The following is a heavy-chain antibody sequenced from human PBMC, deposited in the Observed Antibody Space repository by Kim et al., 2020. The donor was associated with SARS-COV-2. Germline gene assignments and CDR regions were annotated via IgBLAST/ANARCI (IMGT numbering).Heavy chain of an antibody. J-gene: IGHJ6*02. D-gene: IGHD2-21*02. CDR3: ARLGPVTANYYYGMDV. Sequence: DSVRGRCTISRDNSRNTVYLQMNSLRAEDTAVYYCARLGPVTANYYYGMDVWGQGTTVTVSS. V-gene: IGHV3-53*01.